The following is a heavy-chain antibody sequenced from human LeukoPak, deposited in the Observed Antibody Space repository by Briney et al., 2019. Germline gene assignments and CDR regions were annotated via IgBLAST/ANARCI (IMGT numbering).Heavy chain of an antibody. CDR2: ISGSGSDS. V-gene: IGHV3-23*01. D-gene: IGHD3-22*01. CDR1: GFTFSNYA. CDR3: VRDWGYDSSGYWQKYFDT. Sequence: GGSLRLSCAASGFTFSNYAMRWVPQAPGKGLEGVSTISGSGSDSYYADSVKGRFTISRDNSKNTLYLQMNSLRAEDTAVYYCVRDWGYDSSGYWQKYFDTWGQGTLVTVSS. J-gene: IGHJ4*02.